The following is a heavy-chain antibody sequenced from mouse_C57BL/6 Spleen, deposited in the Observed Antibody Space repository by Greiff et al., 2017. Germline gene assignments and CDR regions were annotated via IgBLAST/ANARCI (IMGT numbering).Heavy chain of an antibody. J-gene: IGHJ4*01. CDR1: GYAFSSYW. V-gene: IGHV1-80*01. CDR2: IYPGDGDT. Sequence: VQLQQSGAELVKPGASVKISCKASGYAFSSYWMNWVKQRPGKGLEWIGLIYPGDGDTNYNGKFKGKATLTADKSSSTAYMQLSSLTSEDSAVYFCARFTTVVAPYAMDYWGQGTSVTVSS. D-gene: IGHD1-1*01. CDR3: ARFTTVVAPYAMDY.